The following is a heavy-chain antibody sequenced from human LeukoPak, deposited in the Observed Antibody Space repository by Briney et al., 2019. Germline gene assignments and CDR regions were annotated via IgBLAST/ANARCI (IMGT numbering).Heavy chain of an antibody. V-gene: IGHV4-30-2*01. CDR2: IYHSGST. CDR3: ARVLNDYGDY. D-gene: IGHD2-8*01. Sequence: PSQTLSLTCTVSGGSISSGGYYWSWIRQPPGKGLEWIGYIYHSGSTYYNPTLKSRVTISVDRSKNQFSLKLSSVTAADTAVYYCARVLNDYGDYWGQGTLVTVSS. J-gene: IGHJ4*02. CDR1: GGSISSGGYY.